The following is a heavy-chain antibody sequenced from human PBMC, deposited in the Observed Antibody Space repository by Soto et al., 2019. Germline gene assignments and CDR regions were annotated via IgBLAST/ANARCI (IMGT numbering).Heavy chain of an antibody. V-gene: IGHV6-1*01. Sequence: SQTLSLTCAISGDSVSSNSAAWNWIRQSPSRGLEWLGRTDYRSKWYNDYAVSVKSRITITPDTSKNQYSLQLNSVTPEDTAVYWSAPDRPFASGTDLDPTQHYYAMEVGVQGTRVTVSS. D-gene: IGHD3-16*01. CDR2: TDYRSKWYN. J-gene: IGHJ6*02. CDR3: APDRPFASGTDLDPTQHYYAMEV. CDR1: GDSVSSNSAA.